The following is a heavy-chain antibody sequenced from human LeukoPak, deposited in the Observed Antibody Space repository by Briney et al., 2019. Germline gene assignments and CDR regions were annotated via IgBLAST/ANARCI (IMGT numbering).Heavy chain of an antibody. D-gene: IGHD5-18*01. CDR2: ISGSGGNT. V-gene: IGHV3-23*01. Sequence: GGSLRLSCAASGFTFSSYAMSWVRQAPGKGLEWVSAISGSGGNTYYADSVKGRFTMSRDNSKNTLYLQMNSLRAEDTAVYYCARAGRGYSYGAGLSYYYGMDVWGQGTTVTVSS. J-gene: IGHJ6*02. CDR3: ARAGRGYSYGAGLSYYYGMDV. CDR1: GFTFSSYA.